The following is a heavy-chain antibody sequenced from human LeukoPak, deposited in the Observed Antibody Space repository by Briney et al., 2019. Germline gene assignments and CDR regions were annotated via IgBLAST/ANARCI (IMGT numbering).Heavy chain of an antibody. D-gene: IGHD7-27*01. J-gene: IGHJ4*02. CDR1: GFTFSNYP. Sequence: GGSLRLSCAASGFTFSNYPMNWVRQAPGKGLEWVSVISSGGSTSYADSVKGRCTISRDNSKNTVYLQMNSLRAEDTAIYYCARDWGYWGQGILVTVS. V-gene: IGHV3-23*01. CDR3: ARDWGY. CDR2: ISSGGST.